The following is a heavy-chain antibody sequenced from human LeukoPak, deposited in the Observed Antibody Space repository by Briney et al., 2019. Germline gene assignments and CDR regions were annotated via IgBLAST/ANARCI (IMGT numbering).Heavy chain of an antibody. V-gene: IGHV4-39*01. CDR3: ARHMPKFYFYYMDV. J-gene: IGHJ6*03. CDR2: MSYTGST. CDR1: GGSFSDIGYY. Sequence: SETLSLTCTVSGGSFSDIGYYWGWFRQSSGMPLTWIGSMSYTGSTKYNPSLKTRVTISIDKAKNRFSLRAHSVTAADTAVYYCARHMPKFYFYYMDVWGKGMTVNVSS. D-gene: IGHD2-2*01.